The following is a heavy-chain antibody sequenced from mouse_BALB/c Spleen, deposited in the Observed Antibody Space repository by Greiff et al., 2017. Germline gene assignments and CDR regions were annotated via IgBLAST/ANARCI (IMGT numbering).Heavy chain of an antibody. V-gene: IGHV1-39*01. J-gene: IGHJ3*01. CDR3: ASNYCGSSWFAY. CDR2: IDPYYGGT. D-gene: IGHD1-1*01. Sequence: VQLQESGPELVKPGASVKISCKASGYSFTGYNMNWVKQRTGKSLEWIGNIDPYYGGTSYNQKFKGKATLTVDKSSSTAYMQLKSLTSEDSAVYYCASNYCGSSWFAYWGQGTLVTVSA. CDR1: GYSFTGYN.